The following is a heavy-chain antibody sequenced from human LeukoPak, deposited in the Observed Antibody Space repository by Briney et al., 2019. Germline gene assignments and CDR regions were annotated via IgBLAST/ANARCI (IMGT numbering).Heavy chain of an antibody. CDR3: AKDSVTTLDS. Sequence: GGSLRLSCAASGFTFSSYAMHWVRQAPDKGLEWVAVISYDGSSKYFAKSVKGRFTISRDNSKNTLYLQMNSLRTEDTAVYYCAKDSVTTLDSWGQGTLVTVSS. CDR1: GFTFSSYA. J-gene: IGHJ4*02. D-gene: IGHD4-17*01. CDR2: ISYDGSSK. V-gene: IGHV3-30*18.